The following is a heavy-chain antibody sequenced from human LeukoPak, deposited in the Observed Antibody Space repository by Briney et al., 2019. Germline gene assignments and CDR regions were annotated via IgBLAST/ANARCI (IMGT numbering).Heavy chain of an antibody. CDR1: GGSINNYF. D-gene: IGHD6-13*01. J-gene: IGHJ5*02. CDR2: VYYTGST. V-gene: IGHV4-59*08. CDR3: ARRARAEADTSPDNWIDP. Sequence: SETLSLTCSVSGGSINNYFWNWLRQPPGRGLEWIGHVYYTGSTRYNPSLKSRVFISIDTSMNQFSPKLSSVTAADTAVYYCARRARAEADTSPDNWIDPWAQGTLVTVSS.